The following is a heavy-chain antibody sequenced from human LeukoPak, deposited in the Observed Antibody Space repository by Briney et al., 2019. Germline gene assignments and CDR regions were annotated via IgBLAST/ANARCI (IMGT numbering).Heavy chain of an antibody. CDR1: GFTFSDYY. V-gene: IGHV3-7*01. D-gene: IGHD4-17*01. J-gene: IGHJ4*02. CDR2: IKQDGSEK. Sequence: PGGSLRLSCAASGFTFSDYYMSWIRQAPGKGLEWVANIKQDGSEKYYVDSVKGRFTISRDNAKNSLYLQMNSLRAGDTAVYYCASYGDYGRGGFDYWGQGTLVTVSS. CDR3: ASYGDYGRGGFDY.